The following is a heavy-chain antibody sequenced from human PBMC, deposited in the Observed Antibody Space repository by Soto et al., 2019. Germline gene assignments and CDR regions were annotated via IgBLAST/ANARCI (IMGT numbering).Heavy chain of an antibody. CDR3: ARNPSHLCRSISCHAFAI. CDR2: IYYSAST. V-gene: IGHV4-31*03. CDR1: GGSISSGAYY. J-gene: IGHJ3*02. Sequence: SETLSLTCTVSGGSISSGAYYWNWIRQHPGKDLEWIGYIYYSASTYYNPSLQSRVTIAVDTSKNQFSLKLTSVTAADTAVYYCARNPSHLCRSISCHAFAIWGQGTMVTVSS. D-gene: IGHD2-2*01.